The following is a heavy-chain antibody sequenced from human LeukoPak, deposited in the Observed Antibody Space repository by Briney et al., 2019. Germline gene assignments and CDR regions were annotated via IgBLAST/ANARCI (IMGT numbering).Heavy chain of an antibody. V-gene: IGHV3-7*01. D-gene: IGHD4-11*01. CDR3: AREDHSKYEY. Sequence: SGGSLRLSCVASGFTFSSYWMSWVRQAPGKGPEWVASIKQDGSEEFYVDSVKGRFTISKDNAKNSLYLQMNSLRAEDTAVYYCAREDHSKYEYWGQGTLVTVSS. CDR2: IKQDGSEE. CDR1: GFTFSSYW. J-gene: IGHJ4*02.